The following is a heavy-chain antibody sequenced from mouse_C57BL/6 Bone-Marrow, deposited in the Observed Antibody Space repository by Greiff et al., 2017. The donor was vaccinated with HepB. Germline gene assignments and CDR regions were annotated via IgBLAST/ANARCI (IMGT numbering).Heavy chain of an antibody. CDR1: GYAFSSSW. CDR3: ASLYYYGSSYDYFDY. J-gene: IGHJ2*01. CDR2: IYPGDGDT. Sequence: VQLQESGPELVKPGASVKISCKASGYAFSSSWMNWVKQRPGKGLKWIGRIYPGDGDTNYNGKFKGKATLTADKSSSTAYMQLSSLTSEDSAVYFCASLYYYGSSYDYFDYWGQGTTLTVSS. D-gene: IGHD1-1*01. V-gene: IGHV1-82*01.